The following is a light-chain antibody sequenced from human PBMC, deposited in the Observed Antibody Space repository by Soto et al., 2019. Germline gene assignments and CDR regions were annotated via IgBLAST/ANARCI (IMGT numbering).Light chain of an antibody. V-gene: IGLV2-8*01. Sequence: QSALTQPPSASGSPGQSVTISCTGTSSDVGGYNYVSWYHQHPGKAPKLMISGVSKRPSGVPERFSGSKSGNTSSLTVSGLQAEDEADYYCSSFAGNNNLVFGGGTKLTVL. CDR1: SSDVGGYNY. CDR3: SSFAGNNNLV. J-gene: IGLJ2*01. CDR2: GVS.